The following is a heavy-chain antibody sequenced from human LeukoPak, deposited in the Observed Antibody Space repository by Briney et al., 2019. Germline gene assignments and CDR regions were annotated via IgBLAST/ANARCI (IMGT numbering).Heavy chain of an antibody. CDR3: AKGFYFYGSGSSDY. CDR1: GLTFSSYA. J-gene: IGHJ4*02. D-gene: IGHD3-10*01. CDR2: ISGSGGST. Sequence: GGSLRLSCAASGLTFSSYAMSWVRQAPGKGLEWVSAISGSGGSTYYADSVKGRFTISRDNSKNTLYLQMNSLRAEDTAVYYCAKGFYFYGSGSSDYWGQGTLVTVSS. V-gene: IGHV3-23*01.